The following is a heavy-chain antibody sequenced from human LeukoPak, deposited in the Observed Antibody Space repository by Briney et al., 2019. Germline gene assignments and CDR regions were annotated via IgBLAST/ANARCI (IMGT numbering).Heavy chain of an antibody. Sequence: SQTLSLTCTVCGGSISSGGYYWSWIRQHPGKGLEWIGYIYYSGSTYYNPSLKSRVSISVDTSKNQFSLKLSSVTAADTAVYYCARCPLVRGVILPWFDPWGQGTLVTVSS. CDR2: IYYSGST. J-gene: IGHJ5*02. CDR3: ARCPLVRGVILPWFDP. D-gene: IGHD3-10*01. V-gene: IGHV4-31*03. CDR1: GGSISSGGYY.